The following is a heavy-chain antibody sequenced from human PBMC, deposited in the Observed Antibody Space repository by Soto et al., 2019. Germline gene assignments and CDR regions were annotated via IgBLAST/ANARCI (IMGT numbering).Heavy chain of an antibody. Sequence: QVQLVESGGGVVQPGRSLRLSCAASGFTFSSYAMHWVRQAPGKGLEWVAVISYDGSNKYYADSVKGRFTISRDNSKNTLYLQMNSLRAEDTAVYYCARVHYYDSTPPYYWGQGTLVTVSS. CDR3: ARVHYYDSTPPYY. D-gene: IGHD3-22*01. CDR1: GFTFSSYA. V-gene: IGHV3-30-3*01. J-gene: IGHJ4*02. CDR2: ISYDGSNK.